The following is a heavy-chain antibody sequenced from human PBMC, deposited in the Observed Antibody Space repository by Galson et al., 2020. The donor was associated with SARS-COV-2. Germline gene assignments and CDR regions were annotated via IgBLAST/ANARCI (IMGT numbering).Heavy chain of an antibody. CDR3: ARGRYCSSTSCYKSWYYYYGMDV. J-gene: IGHJ6*02. D-gene: IGHD2-2*02. CDR1: GYTFTSYD. V-gene: IGHV1-8*01. CDR2: MNPNSCNT. Sequence: ASVKVSCKASGYTFTSYDINWVRQATGQGLEWMGWMNPNSCNTGYAQKFQGRVTMTRNTSISTAYMELSSLRSEDTAVYYCARGRYCSSTSCYKSWYYYYGMDVWGQGTTVTVSS.